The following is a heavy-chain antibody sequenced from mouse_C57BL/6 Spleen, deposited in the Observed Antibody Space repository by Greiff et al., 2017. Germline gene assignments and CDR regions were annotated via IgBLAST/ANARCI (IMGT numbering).Heavy chain of an antibody. J-gene: IGHJ1*03. V-gene: IGHV1-54*01. CDR1: GYAFTNYL. CDR2: INPGSGST. CDR3: ARGTTVVAKGYFDV. Sequence: QVQLQQSGAELVRPGTSVKVSCKASGYAFTNYLIAWVQQRPGQGLEWIGVINPGSGSTNYNEKFKDKATLTADKSSSTAYMQLSSLTSEDSAVYVCARGTTVVAKGYFDVWGTGTTVTVSS. D-gene: IGHD1-1*01.